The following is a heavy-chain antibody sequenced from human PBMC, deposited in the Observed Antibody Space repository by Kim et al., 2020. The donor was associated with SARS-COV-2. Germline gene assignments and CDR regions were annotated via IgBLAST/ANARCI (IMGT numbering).Heavy chain of an antibody. Sequence: YDPSLEGRVTISDDTSKNQFFLKRSSVAAADTAVYYCARATTVTTNWFDPWGQGTLVTVSS. J-gene: IGHJ5*02. D-gene: IGHD4-17*01. V-gene: IGHV4-31*02. CDR3: ARATTVTTNWFDP.